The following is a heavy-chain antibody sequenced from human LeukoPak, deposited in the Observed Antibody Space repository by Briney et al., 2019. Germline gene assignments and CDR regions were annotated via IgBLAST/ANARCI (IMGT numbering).Heavy chain of an antibody. J-gene: IGHJ1*01. V-gene: IGHV3-23*01. Sequence: GGSLRLSCAASGFTFASYGMSWVRQAPGKGLEWVSFITTNGGRTSYATSVEGRFTISRDSPRNTLYMQMNSLRDEDTAVYYCAIMHGYYDGTGYWVQWGQGTLVTVSS. D-gene: IGHD3-22*01. CDR1: GFTFASYG. CDR2: ITTNGGRT. CDR3: AIMHGYYDGTGYWVQ.